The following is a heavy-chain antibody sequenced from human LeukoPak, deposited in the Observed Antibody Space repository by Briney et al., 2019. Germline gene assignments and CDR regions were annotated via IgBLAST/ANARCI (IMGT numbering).Heavy chain of an antibody. Sequence: GESLKISCKGSGYSFTSYWIGWVRQMPGKGLEWMGIIYPGDSDTRYSLSFQGQVTISADKSISTAYLQWSSLKASDTAMYYCARSSMVREPYYYYGMDVWGQGTTVTVSS. D-gene: IGHD3-10*01. V-gene: IGHV5-51*01. CDR2: IYPGDSDT. CDR1: GYSFTSYW. J-gene: IGHJ6*02. CDR3: ARSSMVREPYYYYGMDV.